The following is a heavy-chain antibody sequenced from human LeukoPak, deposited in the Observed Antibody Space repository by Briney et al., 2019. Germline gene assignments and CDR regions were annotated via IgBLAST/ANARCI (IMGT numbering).Heavy chain of an antibody. CDR2: INHSGST. CDR1: GGSFSGYY. V-gene: IGHV4-34*01. D-gene: IGHD2-2*02. Sequence: PSETLSLTCAGYGGSFSGYYWSWIRQPPGKGLEWIGEINHSGSTNYNPSLKSRVTISVDTSKNQFSLKLSSVTAADTAVYYCAREGRSGYCSSTSCYNDYWGQGTLVTVSS. J-gene: IGHJ4*02. CDR3: AREGRSGYCSSTSCYNDY.